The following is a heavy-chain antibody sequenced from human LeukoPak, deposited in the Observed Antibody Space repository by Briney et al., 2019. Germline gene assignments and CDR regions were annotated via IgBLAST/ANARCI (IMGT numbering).Heavy chain of an antibody. J-gene: IGHJ4*02. CDR2: ISGDGGSP. Sequence: QTGGSLRLSCAASGFTFNDYAMHWVRQAPGKGLEWVSLISGDGGSPYYADSVKGRFTISRDKSKNSLYLQMSSLRTEDTALYYCAKGLGDGYNPGLDYWGQGALVTVSS. V-gene: IGHV3-43*02. D-gene: IGHD5-24*01. CDR1: GFTFNDYA. CDR3: AKGLGDGYNPGLDY.